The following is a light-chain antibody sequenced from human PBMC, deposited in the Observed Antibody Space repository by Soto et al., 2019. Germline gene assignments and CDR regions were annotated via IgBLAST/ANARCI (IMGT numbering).Light chain of an antibody. CDR2: DAS. CDR1: QSVSSY. Sequence: DIVLTQSPATLSLSPGDRATLSCRASQSVSSYLAWYQQKPGQAPRLLIYDASNRATGIPARFSGSGSGTDFTLTISSLEPEDFAVYYCQQRRDTFGQGTKLEIK. J-gene: IGKJ2*01. V-gene: IGKV3-11*01. CDR3: QQRRDT.